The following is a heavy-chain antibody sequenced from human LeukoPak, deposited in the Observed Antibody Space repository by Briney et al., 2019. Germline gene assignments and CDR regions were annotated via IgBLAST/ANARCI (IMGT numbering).Heavy chain of an antibody. CDR2: IYSGGST. J-gene: IGHJ4*02. V-gene: IGHV3-53*01. CDR1: GFTVSSNY. CDR3: ATYRQVLLPFES. Sequence: GGSLRLSCAASGFTVSSNYMSWVRQAPGKGLEWVSVIYSGGSTYYADSVKGRFTISRDNSKSTLSLQMNSLRAEDTAIYYCATYRQVLLPFESWGQGTLVSVSS. D-gene: IGHD2-8*02.